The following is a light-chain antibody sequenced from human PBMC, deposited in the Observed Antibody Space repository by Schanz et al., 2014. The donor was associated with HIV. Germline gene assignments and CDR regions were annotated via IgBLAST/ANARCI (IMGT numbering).Light chain of an antibody. CDR2: DVN. J-gene: IGLJ2*01. V-gene: IGLV2-14*03. CDR3: SSYTTTNTLVV. Sequence: QSVLTQPASVSGSPGQSIAISCTGTSSDVGGYNYVSWYQQHPNKAPKLIIYDVNNRPSGVSNRFSGSKSGSTASLTISGLQAEDEAHYYCSSYTTTNTLVVFGGGTKLTVL. CDR1: SSDVGGYNY.